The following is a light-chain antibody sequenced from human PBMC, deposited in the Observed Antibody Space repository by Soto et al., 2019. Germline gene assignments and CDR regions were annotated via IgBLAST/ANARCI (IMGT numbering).Light chain of an antibody. CDR2: LEGSGSY. CDR3: ENWDSNTHTV. Sequence: QAVATQSSSASASLGSSVKLTCTLSSGHSSYIIAWHQQQPGKAPRYLMKLEGSGSYNKGSGVPDRFSGSSSGADRYLTISNLQFEDEADYYCENWDSNTHTVFGGGTKLTVL. V-gene: IGLV4-60*02. CDR1: SGHSSYI. J-gene: IGLJ3*02.